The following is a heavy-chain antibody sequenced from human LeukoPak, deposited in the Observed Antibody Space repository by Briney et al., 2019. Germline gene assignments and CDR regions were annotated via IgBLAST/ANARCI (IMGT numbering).Heavy chain of an antibody. CDR2: ISYDGSNK. D-gene: IGHD4-17*01. CDR1: GFTFSSYA. V-gene: IGHV3-30-3*01. J-gene: IGHJ4*02. CDR3: ARGADYGDSEVDY. Sequence: GGSLRLSCAASGFTFSSYAMHWVRQAPGKGLEWVAVISYDGSNKYYADSVKGRFTISRDNSKNTLYLQMNSLRTEDTAVYYCARGADYGDSEVDYWGQGTLVTVSS.